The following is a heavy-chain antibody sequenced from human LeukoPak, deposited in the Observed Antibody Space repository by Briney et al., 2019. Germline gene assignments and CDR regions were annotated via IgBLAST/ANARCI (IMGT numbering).Heavy chain of an antibody. CDR2: IYLGDSDT. D-gene: IGHD5-18*01. CDR3: ARPKVDTAMAFDY. V-gene: IGHV5-51*01. J-gene: IGHJ4*02. CDR1: GYSFTCYW. Sequence: GEPLKISCKGSGYSFTCYWIGWVGQIPGKGLAWMGIIYLGDSDTRHSPSFQGQVTIAADKSISTAYLQWSSMKASATAMYYCARPKVDTAMAFDYWGQGTLVTVSS.